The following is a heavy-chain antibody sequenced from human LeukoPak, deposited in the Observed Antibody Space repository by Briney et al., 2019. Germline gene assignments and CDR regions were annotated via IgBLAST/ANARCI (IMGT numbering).Heavy chain of an antibody. J-gene: IGHJ5*02. V-gene: IGHV3-23*01. CDR2: ISGSGGST. Sequence: GGSLRLSCAASGFTFSSRAMSWVRQAPGKGLEWVSAISGSGGSTYYADSVKGRFTISRDNSKNTLYLQMNSLRAEDTAVYYCAKDALGQTYYYDSSGLNWFDPWGQGTLVTVSS. D-gene: IGHD3-22*01. CDR1: GFTFSSRA. CDR3: AKDALGQTYYYDSSGLNWFDP.